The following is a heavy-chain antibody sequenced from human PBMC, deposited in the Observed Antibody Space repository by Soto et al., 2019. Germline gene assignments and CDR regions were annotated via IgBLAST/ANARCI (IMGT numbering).Heavy chain of an antibody. CDR1: GGSIRSGGYY. Sequence: SETLSLTCTVSGGSIRSGGYYWCWIRQHPGKGLEWIGYIYYSGSTYYNPSLKSRVTISVDTSKNQFSLKLSSVTAADTAVYYCVRQFGVINNLFDPWGQGTPDTVSS. D-gene: IGHD3-3*01. V-gene: IGHV4-31*03. CDR2: IYYSGST. J-gene: IGHJ5*02. CDR3: VRQFGVINNLFDP.